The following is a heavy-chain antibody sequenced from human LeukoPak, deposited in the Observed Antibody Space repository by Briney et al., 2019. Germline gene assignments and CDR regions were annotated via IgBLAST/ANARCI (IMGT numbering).Heavy chain of an antibody. CDR1: GFTFSSYA. CDR3: ARDITRGVVVPAATFDY. Sequence: PGGSLRLSCAASGFTFSSYAMHWVRQAPGKGLEWVAVISYEGSNKYYADSVGGRFTISRDNSKNTLYLQMNSLRAEDRDVYYCARDITRGVVVPAATFDYWGQGTLVTVSS. V-gene: IGHV3-30*04. D-gene: IGHD2-2*01. J-gene: IGHJ4*02. CDR2: ISYEGSNK.